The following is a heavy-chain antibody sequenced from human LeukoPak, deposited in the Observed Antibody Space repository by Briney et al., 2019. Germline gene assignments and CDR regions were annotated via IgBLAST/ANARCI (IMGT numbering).Heavy chain of an antibody. V-gene: IGHV3-21*01. Sequence: GGSLRLSCAASGFTFSSYSMNWVRQAPGKGLEWVSSISSSSSYIYYADSVKGRFTISRDNSKNTLYLQLSSLRADDTAVYYCGRDMGTTRLDLWGQGTRVTVSS. J-gene: IGHJ5*02. CDR1: GFTFSSYS. D-gene: IGHD1-1*01. CDR2: ISSSSSYI. CDR3: GRDMGTTRLDL.